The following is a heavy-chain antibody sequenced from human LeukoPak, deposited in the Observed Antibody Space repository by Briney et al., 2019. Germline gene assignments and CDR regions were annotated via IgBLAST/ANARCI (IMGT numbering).Heavy chain of an antibody. Sequence: GGSLRLSCAASGVTFSSYSMNWARQAPGKGLEWVSSISSSSSHIYYADSVKGRFTISRDNAKNSLYLQMNSLRAEDTAVYYCARGAFYFDYWGQGTLVTVSS. V-gene: IGHV3-21*01. D-gene: IGHD1-26*01. J-gene: IGHJ4*02. CDR2: ISSSSSHI. CDR1: GVTFSSYS. CDR3: ARGAFYFDY.